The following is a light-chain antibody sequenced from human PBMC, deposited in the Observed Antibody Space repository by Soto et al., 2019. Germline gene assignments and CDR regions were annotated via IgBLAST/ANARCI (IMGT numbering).Light chain of an antibody. CDR2: DSS. V-gene: IGKV1-39*01. CDR3: QQSYSNPTWT. CDR1: QSISTY. J-gene: IGKJ1*01. Sequence: DIQLTQSPYSLSASVGDRITITCRASQSISTYLNWYQQKPGEAPTLLVYDSSTLQSGVPSRFSGSGFGAESTLTVSSLQPEDFATYYCQQSYSNPTWTFGQGTKVDIK.